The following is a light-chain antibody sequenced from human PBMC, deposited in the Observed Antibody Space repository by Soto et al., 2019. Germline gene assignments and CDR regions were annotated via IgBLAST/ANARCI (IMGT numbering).Light chain of an antibody. CDR2: GAS. V-gene: IGKV3-20*01. J-gene: IGKJ1*01. Sequence: EIVLTQSPDTLSLSPGEGATLSCRASQSISSSFLAWFQQKPGQAPRLLIYGASSRATGVPDRFSGSGSGTDFALTISRLEPEDFAVYYCHQNAQSAWTFGQGTKVEIK. CDR1: QSISSSF. CDR3: HQNAQSAWT.